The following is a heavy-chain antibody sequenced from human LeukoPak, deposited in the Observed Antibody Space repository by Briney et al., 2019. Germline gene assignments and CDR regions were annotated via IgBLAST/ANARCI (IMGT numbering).Heavy chain of an antibody. J-gene: IGHJ3*02. CDR2: IYYSGST. V-gene: IGHV4-39*07. CDR1: GGSISSSTYY. D-gene: IGHD2/OR15-2a*01. CDR3: ARKYPVSAFDI. Sequence: SETLSLTCTVSGGSISSSTYYWGWIRQPPGKGLEWIGSIYYSGSTYYNPSLKSRVTISVDTSKNQFSLKLSSVTAADTAVYYCARKYPVSAFDIWGQGTMVTVSS.